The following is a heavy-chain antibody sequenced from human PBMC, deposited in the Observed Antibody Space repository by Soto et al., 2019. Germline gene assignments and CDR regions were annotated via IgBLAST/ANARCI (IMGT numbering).Heavy chain of an antibody. CDR1: GGSFSGYY. V-gene: IGHV4-34*01. D-gene: IGHD2-2*01. Sequence: SETLSLTCAVYGGSFSGYYWSWIRQPPGKGLEWIGEINHSGSTNYNPSLKSRVTISVDTSKNQFSLKLSSVTAADTAVYYCERASVCGVYCRSTESNWLHPWGQAPLVTVSS. J-gene: IGHJ5*02. CDR2: INHSGST. CDR3: ERASVCGVYCRSTESNWLHP.